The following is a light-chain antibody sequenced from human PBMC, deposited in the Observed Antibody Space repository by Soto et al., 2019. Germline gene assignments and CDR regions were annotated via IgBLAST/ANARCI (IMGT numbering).Light chain of an antibody. Sequence: EIVMTQSPATLSVSPGERATLSCRASQSVSGNLAWYQQKPGQPPRPLIYAASTRATGIPARFSGSGSGTEFTLTISSLQSEDFAVYYCQQYNNWPPITFGPGTKVDIK. CDR2: AAS. J-gene: IGKJ3*01. V-gene: IGKV3-15*01. CDR3: QQYNNWPPIT. CDR1: QSVSGN.